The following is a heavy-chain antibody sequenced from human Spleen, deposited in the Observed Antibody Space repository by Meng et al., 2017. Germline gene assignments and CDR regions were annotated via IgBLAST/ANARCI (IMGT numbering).Heavy chain of an antibody. Sequence: GESLKISCAASGFTFSSYGMHWVRQAPGKGLEWVAVIWYDGSNKYYADSVKGRFTISRDNSKNTLYLQMNSLRAEDTAVYYCARDSAAAGTFYYYGMDVWGQGTTVTVSS. CDR1: GFTFSSYG. V-gene: IGHV3-33*01. CDR3: ARDSAAAGTFYYYGMDV. D-gene: IGHD6-13*01. CDR2: IWYDGSNK. J-gene: IGHJ6*02.